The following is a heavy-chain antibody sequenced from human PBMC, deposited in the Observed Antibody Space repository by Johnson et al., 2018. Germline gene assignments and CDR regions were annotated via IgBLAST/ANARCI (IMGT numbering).Heavy chain of an antibody. V-gene: IGHV3-30*03. CDR3: ARGERYGMDV. CDR1: GFSFSDYG. Sequence: QVQLVESGGGVVQPGRSLRLSCAASGFSFSDYGMHWVRQAPGKGLEWVTGISFDGSNKYYADSVKGRFTISRDNSKNTLYLQMNSLRADDTAVYYCARGERYGMDVWGQGTTVTVSS. J-gene: IGHJ6*02. CDR2: ISFDGSNK.